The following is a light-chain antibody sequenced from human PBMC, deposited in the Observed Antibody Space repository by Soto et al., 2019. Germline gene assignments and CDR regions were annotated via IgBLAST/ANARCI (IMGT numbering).Light chain of an antibody. Sequence: QSLLTQPPSVSEAPGQRVTMSCTGSSSNIGGGYDVHWFQQLPGTAPKLLFYGKNNRPSGVPDRFSGSTSGTSASLAITGLQTEDEAIYYCQSYDASLSGYVFGTGTKVT. CDR1: SSNIGGGYD. J-gene: IGLJ1*01. V-gene: IGLV1-40*01. CDR2: GKN. CDR3: QSYDASLSGYV.